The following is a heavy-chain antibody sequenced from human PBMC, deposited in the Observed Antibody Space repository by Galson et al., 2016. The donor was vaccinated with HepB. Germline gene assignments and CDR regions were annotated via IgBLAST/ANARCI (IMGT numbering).Heavy chain of an antibody. J-gene: IGHJ4*02. Sequence: SVKVSCKASGYTFTSYGITWVRQAPGQGLEWMGWISAYNGNTNYAQKLQGRVTMTTDTSTSTAYMALRSLRSDDTAVYYCAAAVAGSFDYWGQGILVTVSS. CDR2: ISAYNGNT. CDR1: GYTFTSYG. D-gene: IGHD6-19*01. V-gene: IGHV1-18*04. CDR3: AAAVAGSFDY.